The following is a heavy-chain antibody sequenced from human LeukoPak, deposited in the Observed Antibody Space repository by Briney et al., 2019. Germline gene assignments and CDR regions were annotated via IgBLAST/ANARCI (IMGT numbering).Heavy chain of an antibody. CDR3: ARDLGRGYSYGGFDY. CDR2: VYYSGHT. D-gene: IGHD5-18*01. CDR1: GGSISTYY. Sequence: PSETLSLTCTVSGGSISTYYWSWIRQPPGKGLEWIAYVYYSGHTSYNPSLKGRVTISVDTSKNQISLKLNSVTAADTAVYYCARDLGRGYSYGGFDYWGQGTLVTVSS. V-gene: IGHV4-59*12. J-gene: IGHJ4*02.